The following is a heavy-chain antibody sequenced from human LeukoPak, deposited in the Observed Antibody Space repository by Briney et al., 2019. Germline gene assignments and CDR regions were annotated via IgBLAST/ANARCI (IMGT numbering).Heavy chain of an antibody. V-gene: IGHV5-51*01. CDR1: GYRFTSYW. J-gene: IGHJ3*02. CDR2: VYPGDSDT. CDR3: ARHGGYDSSNPDAFDI. D-gene: IGHD3-22*01. Sequence: GESLKISCKGSGYRFTSYWIGWVRQMPGKGLGWIGMVYPGDSDTRYSPSFQGQVTISADKSISTAYLQWSSLKASDTAMYYCARHGGYDSSNPDAFDIWGQGTMVTVSS.